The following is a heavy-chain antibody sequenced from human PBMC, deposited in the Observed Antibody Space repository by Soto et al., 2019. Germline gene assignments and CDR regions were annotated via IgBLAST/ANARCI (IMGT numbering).Heavy chain of an antibody. CDR2: INQDVSEK. CDR1: GFTFSTYW. V-gene: IGHV3-7*01. J-gene: IGHJ4*02. Sequence: GGSLRLSCAASGFTFSTYWMSWARQAPGKGLEWVSNINQDVSEKNYVESVKGRFTISRDNAKNSLYLQMNSLRAEDTAVYYCARDDLDYWGQGTLVTVSS. CDR3: ARDDLDY.